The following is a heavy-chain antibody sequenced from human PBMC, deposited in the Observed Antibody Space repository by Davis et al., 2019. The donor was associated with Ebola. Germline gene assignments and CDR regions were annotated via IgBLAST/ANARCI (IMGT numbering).Heavy chain of an antibody. V-gene: IGHV3-23*01. CDR2: VTGNGNSA. J-gene: IGHJ4*02. CDR3: ARAGGTVPAAIFDY. CDR1: GFPFSNYA. D-gene: IGHD2-2*01. Sequence: PGGSLRLSCAASGFPFSNYAMSWVRQAPGKGPEWVAGVTGNGNSAYYADSVKGRFTISRDNSKNTLSLHMNSLTAVDAAVYYCARAGGTVPAAIFDYWGQGVLVTVSS.